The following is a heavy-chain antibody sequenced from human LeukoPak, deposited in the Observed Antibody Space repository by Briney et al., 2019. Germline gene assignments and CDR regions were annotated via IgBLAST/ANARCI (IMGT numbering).Heavy chain of an antibody. CDR1: GFSLSTSGVG. CDR3: YYYDSSPEGDAFDI. CDR2: IYWDDDK. V-gene: IGHV2-5*02. Sequence: ESGPTLVKPTQTLTLTCTFSGFSLSTSGVGVGWIRQPPGKALEWLALIYWDDDKRYSPSLKSRLTITKDTSKNQVVLTMTNMDPVDTATYYPYYYDSSPEGDAFDIWGQGIMVTVSS. J-gene: IGHJ3*02. D-gene: IGHD3-22*01.